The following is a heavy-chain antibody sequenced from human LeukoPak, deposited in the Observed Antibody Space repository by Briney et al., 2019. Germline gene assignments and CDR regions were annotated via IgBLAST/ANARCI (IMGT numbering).Heavy chain of an antibody. CDR3: ARDSSGYQ. CDR1: GFTFSTYW. CDR2: IKEDGSEK. Sequence: GGSLRLSCAASGFTFSTYWMSWVRQAPEKGLEWVANIKEDGSEKYYGDSVKGRFTISRDNAKNSLYLQMNSLRAEDTAVYYCARDSSGYQWGQGTLVTVSS. V-gene: IGHV3-7*01. J-gene: IGHJ4*02. D-gene: IGHD3-22*01.